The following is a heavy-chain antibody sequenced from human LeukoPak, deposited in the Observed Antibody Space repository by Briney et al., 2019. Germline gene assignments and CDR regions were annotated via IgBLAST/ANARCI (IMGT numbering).Heavy chain of an antibody. CDR1: GFIFSDHY. CDR3: ARQCSIVKCS. J-gene: IGHJ5*02. V-gene: IGHV3-11*03. CDR2: ISGGSSDT. Sequence: PGGSLRLSCAASGFIFSDHYMTWIRQAPGKGLEWVSYISGGSSDTNYADPVKGRFTISRDNAKNSLYLQMNNLRAEDTAVYYCARQCSIVKCSWGQGTLVTVSS. D-gene: IGHD2-2*01.